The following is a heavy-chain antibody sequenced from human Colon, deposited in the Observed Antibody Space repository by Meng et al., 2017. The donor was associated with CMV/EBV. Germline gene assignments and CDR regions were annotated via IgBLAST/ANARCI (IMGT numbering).Heavy chain of an antibody. CDR1: GYTFTSYG. V-gene: IGHV1-18*01. CDR3: ARGEGYYDR. Sequence: KVSCKASGYTFTSYGITWVRQAPGQGLEWLGWISAYNRNTNYAERFEGRATMTTDTDTSTVFMELRSLTSDDTAEYYCARGEGYYDRWGQGTLVTVSS. J-gene: IGHJ5*02. D-gene: IGHD5-24*01. CDR2: ISAYNRNT.